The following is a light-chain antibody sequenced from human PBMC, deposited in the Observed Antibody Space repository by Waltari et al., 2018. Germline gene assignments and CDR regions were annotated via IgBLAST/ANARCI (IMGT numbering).Light chain of an antibody. CDR1: SFRSYY. CDR2: GKN. CDR3: NSRDSSGNLWV. V-gene: IGLV3-19*01. J-gene: IGLJ3*02. Sequence: SSELTQDPAVSVALGQTVRITFQGDSFRSYYARWYQQKPGQAPVLVIYGKNNRPSGIPDRFSGSSSGNTASLTITGAQAEDEADYYCNSRDSSGNLWVFGGGTKLTVL.